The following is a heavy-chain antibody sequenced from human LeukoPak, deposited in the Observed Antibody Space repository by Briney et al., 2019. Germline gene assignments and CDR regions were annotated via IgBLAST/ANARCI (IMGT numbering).Heavy chain of an antibody. V-gene: IGHV3-33*01. J-gene: IGHJ6*02. Sequence: GGSLRLSCAASGFTFSSYGVHWVRQAPGKGLEWVAVIWYDGSNKNYADSVKGRFTISRDNSKNTLCLQMNSLRAEDTAVYYCAGDYGEYYYGMDVWGQGTTVTVSS. CDR1: GFTFSSYG. CDR2: IWYDGSNK. CDR3: AGDYGEYYYGMDV. D-gene: IGHD4-17*01.